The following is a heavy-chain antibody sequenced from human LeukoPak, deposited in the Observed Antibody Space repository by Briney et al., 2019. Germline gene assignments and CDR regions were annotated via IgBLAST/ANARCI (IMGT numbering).Heavy chain of an antibody. Sequence: GGSLRLSCAASGFTFSDYYMSWIRQAPGKGLEWVSYISSSGSTIYYADSVKGRFTISRDNAKNSLYLQMNSLRAEDTAVYYCAKDLIGSSLAYSYYFDYWGQGTLVTVSS. D-gene: IGHD3-9*01. CDR2: ISSSGSTI. V-gene: IGHV3-11*04. J-gene: IGHJ4*02. CDR3: AKDLIGSSLAYSYYFDY. CDR1: GFTFSDYY.